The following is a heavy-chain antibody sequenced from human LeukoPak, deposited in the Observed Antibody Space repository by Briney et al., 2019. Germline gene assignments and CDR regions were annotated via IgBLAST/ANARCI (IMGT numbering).Heavy chain of an antibody. D-gene: IGHD6-19*01. CDR2: IYYSGST. CDR3: AKSSGWQLDY. Sequence: SETLSLTCTVSGGSISSSSYYWGWIRQPPGKGLEWIGSIYYSGSTYYNPSLKSRVTISVDTSKNQFSLKLSSVTAADTAVYYCAKSSGWQLDYWGQGTLVTVSS. CDR1: GGSISSSSYY. V-gene: IGHV4-39*01. J-gene: IGHJ4*02.